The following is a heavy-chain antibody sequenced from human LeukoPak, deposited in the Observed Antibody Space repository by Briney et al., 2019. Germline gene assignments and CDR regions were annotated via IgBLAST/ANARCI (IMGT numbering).Heavy chain of an antibody. J-gene: IGHJ4*02. D-gene: IGHD1-1*01. CDR1: GITLSNYG. CDR2: ISGSGGRT. V-gene: IGHV3-23*01. CDR3: AKASWVSNADAVL. Sequence: GGSLRLSCAVSGITLSNYGMSWVRQAPGKGLEWVAGISGSGGRTNYADSVKGRFTISRDNSRNTVYLQLNNLRVEDTAVYYCAKASWVSNADAVLWGQGTLVTVSS.